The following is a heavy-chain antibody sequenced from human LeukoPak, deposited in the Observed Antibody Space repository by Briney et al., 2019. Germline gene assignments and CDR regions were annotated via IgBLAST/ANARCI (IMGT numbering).Heavy chain of an antibody. Sequence: GGSLRLSCAASGFTFSSFGMHWVHQAPGKGLEWVAYIRYDGSTKKYADSLEGRFTIYRDNSKNALYLQIDSLRPEDTAVYYCAKKGGAAFYNWFDPWGQGALVTVSS. CDR2: IRYDGSTK. CDR3: AKKGGAAFYNWFDP. D-gene: IGHD1-26*01. CDR1: GFTFSSFG. V-gene: IGHV3-30*02. J-gene: IGHJ5*02.